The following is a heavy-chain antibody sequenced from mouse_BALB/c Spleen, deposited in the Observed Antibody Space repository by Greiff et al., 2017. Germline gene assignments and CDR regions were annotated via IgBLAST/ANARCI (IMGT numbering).Heavy chain of an antibody. CDR1: GFAFSSYD. CDR3: ARHPANFYYFDY. V-gene: IGHV5-12-1*01. D-gene: IGHD4-1*01. J-gene: IGHJ2*01. CDR2: ISSGGGST. Sequence: EVKLMESGGGLVKPGGSLKLSRAASGFAFSSYDMSWVRQTPEKRLEWVAYISSGGGSTYYPDTVKGRFTISRDNAKNTLYLQMSSLKSEDSAMYYCARHPANFYYFDYWGQGTTLTVSS.